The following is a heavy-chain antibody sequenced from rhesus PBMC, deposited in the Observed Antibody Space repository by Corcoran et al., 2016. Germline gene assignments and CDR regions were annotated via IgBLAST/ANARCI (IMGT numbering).Heavy chain of an antibody. D-gene: IGHD3-9*01. CDR1: GYSISSGYY. Sequence: QVQLQESGPGLVKPSETLSLTCAVSGYSISSGYYWNWIRQPPGKGLEWIGSIYGIGGSNYLNPSLKSRVTLSVDTSKNQFSLKVSSVTAADTAVYYCARNNHYHTYFDYWGQGVLVTVSS. CDR2: IYGIGGSN. V-gene: IGHV4S14*01. CDR3: ARNNHYHTYFDY. J-gene: IGHJ4*01.